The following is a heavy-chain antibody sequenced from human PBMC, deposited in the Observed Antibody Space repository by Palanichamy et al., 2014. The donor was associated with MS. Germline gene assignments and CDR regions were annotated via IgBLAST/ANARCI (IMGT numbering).Heavy chain of an antibody. J-gene: IGHJ4*02. CDR1: GYSIDTSSFY. Sequence: QLRLQESGPVLVKPSETLSLTCNVSGYSIDTSSFYWGWIRQSLGKGPEWIGNVYYSGSTSYNPSLKSRVTTAIDTSKNQFSLRLTSVTAADTAAYYCARVGVSMNHWGQGILVTVSS. D-gene: IGHD1-26*01. CDR3: ARVGVSMNH. CDR2: VYYSGST. V-gene: IGHV4-39*01.